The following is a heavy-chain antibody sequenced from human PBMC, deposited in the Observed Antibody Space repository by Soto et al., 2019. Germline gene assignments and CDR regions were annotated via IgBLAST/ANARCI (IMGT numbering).Heavy chain of an antibody. CDR3: ARVTTVFDYYYGMDV. J-gene: IGHJ6*02. D-gene: IGHD4-17*01. Sequence: EASVKVSCKASGGTFRSYAVSWVRQAPGQGLEWMGWISAYNGNTNYAQKLQGRVTMTTDTSTSTAYMELRSLRSDDTAVYYCARVTTVFDYYYGMDVWGQGTTVTVSS. CDR2: ISAYNGNT. CDR1: GGTFRSYA. V-gene: IGHV1-18*01.